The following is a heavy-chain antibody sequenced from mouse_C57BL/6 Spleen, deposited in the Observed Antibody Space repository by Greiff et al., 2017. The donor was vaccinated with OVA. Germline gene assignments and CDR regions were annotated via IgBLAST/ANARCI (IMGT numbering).Heavy chain of an antibody. J-gene: IGHJ3*01. Sequence: QVQLQQPGAELVKPGASVKLSCKASGYTFTSYWMQWVKQRPGQGLEWIGEIDPSDSYTNYNQKLKGKATLTVDTSSSTAYMQLSSLTSEDSAVYYCARGEGTTVVATEGFAYWGQGTLVTVSA. CDR2: IDPSDSYT. D-gene: IGHD1-1*01. CDR1: GYTFTSYW. CDR3: ARGEGTTVVATEGFAY. V-gene: IGHV1-50*01.